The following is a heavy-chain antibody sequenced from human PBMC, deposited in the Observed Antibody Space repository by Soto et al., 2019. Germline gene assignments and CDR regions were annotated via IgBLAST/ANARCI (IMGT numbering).Heavy chain of an antibody. CDR1: GDSVSSNSAA. D-gene: IGHD3-9*01. Sequence: SQTLSLTCAISGDSVSSNSAAWNWIRQSPSRDLEWLGRTYYRSKWYNDYAVSVKSRITINPDTSKNQFSLQLNSVTPEDTAVYYCARGNDILTGYYPYYFDYWGQGTLVTVSS. J-gene: IGHJ4*02. CDR2: TYYRSKWYN. CDR3: ARGNDILTGYYPYYFDY. V-gene: IGHV6-1*01.